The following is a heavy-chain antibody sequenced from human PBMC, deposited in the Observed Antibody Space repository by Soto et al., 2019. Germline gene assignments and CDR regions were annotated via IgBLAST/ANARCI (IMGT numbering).Heavy chain of an antibody. Sequence: SETLSLTCTVSGGSINSGLYYWTWIRQHPEKGLEWIGYIYSRGNTYYTPSLKSRVNMAVDSSQNQFSLRLSSVTAADTAVFYCARGRYDFWSAQPGCYFDYWGQGTLVTVSS. V-gene: IGHV4-31*03. CDR3: ARGRYDFWSAQPGCYFDY. J-gene: IGHJ4*02. D-gene: IGHD3-3*01. CDR2: IYSRGNT. CDR1: GGSINSGLYY.